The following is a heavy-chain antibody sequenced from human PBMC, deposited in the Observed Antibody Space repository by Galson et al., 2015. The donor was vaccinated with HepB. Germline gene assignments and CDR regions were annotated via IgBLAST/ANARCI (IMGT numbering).Heavy chain of an antibody. V-gene: IGHV3-23*01. CDR2: ISGSGGST. J-gene: IGHJ6*02. CDR3: AKDARPSYGSGSYFV. CDR1: GFTFSSSA. Sequence: SLRLSCAASGFTFSSSAMSWVRQAPGKGLEWVSAISGSGGSTYYADSVKGRFTISRDNSKNTLYLQMNSLSAEDTAVYYCAKDARPSYGSGSYFVWGQGTTVTVSS. D-gene: IGHD3-10*01.